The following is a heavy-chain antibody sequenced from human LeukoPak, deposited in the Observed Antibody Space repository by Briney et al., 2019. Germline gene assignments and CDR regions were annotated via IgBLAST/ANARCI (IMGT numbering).Heavy chain of an antibody. J-gene: IGHJ4*02. Sequence: GGSLRLSCAASGFTFSSYWMHWVRHAPGKGLEWVSAISGSGGSTYYADSVKGRFTISRDNSKNTLYLQMNSLRAEDTAVYYCAKFWFGIAPVTTDYWGQGTLVTVSS. D-gene: IGHD3-10*01. CDR3: AKFWFGIAPVTTDY. CDR1: GFTFSSYW. CDR2: ISGSGGST. V-gene: IGHV3-23*01.